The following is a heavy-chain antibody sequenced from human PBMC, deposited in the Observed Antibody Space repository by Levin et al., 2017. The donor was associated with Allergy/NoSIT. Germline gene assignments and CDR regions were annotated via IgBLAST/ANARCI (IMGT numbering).Heavy chain of an antibody. J-gene: IGHJ4*02. CDR1: GGSVSSGSYY. D-gene: IGHD5-24*01. CDR3: ARAADRPTVEMATISFDY. CDR2: IYYSGST. Sequence: SETLSLTCTVSGGSVSSGSYYWSWIRQPPGKGLEWIGYIYYSGSTNYNPSLKSRVTISVDTSKNQFSLKLSSVTAADTAVYYCARAADRPTVEMATISFDYWGQGTLVTVSS. V-gene: IGHV4-61*01.